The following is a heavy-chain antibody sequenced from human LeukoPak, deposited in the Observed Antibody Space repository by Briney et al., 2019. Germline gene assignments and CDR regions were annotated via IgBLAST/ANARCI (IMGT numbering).Heavy chain of an antibody. V-gene: IGHV4-34*01. CDR3: ARWLQLRSFDY. CDR1: GGSFSGYY. Sequence: SETLPLTCAVYGGSFSGYYWSWIRQPPGKGLEWIGEINHSGSTNYNPSLKSRVTISVDTSKNQFSLKLSSVTAADTAVYYCARWLQLRSFDYWGQGTLVTVSS. J-gene: IGHJ4*02. CDR2: INHSGST. D-gene: IGHD5-24*01.